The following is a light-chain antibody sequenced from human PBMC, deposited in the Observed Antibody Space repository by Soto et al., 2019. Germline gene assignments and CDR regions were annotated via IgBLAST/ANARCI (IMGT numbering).Light chain of an antibody. J-gene: IGKJ1*01. CDR3: QQRSSWPWT. CDR2: DAS. V-gene: IGKV3-11*01. Sequence: EIVMTQSPVTLSVSPGERATLSCRASQSVSSNLAWYQQKPGQAPRLLIYDASNRATGVPARFSGSGSGTDFTLTISSLEPEDFVVYYCQQRSSWPWTFGQGTKVDIK. CDR1: QSVSSN.